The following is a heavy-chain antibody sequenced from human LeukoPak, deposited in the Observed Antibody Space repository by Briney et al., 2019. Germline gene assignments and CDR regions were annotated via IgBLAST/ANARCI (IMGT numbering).Heavy chain of an antibody. CDR2: IYYSGST. Sequence: SETLSLTCSVSGGSVSGDSITGYYWSWIRQPPGKGLEWIGYIYYSGSTNYNPSLKSRVTISVDTSKNQFSLKLSSVTAADTAVYYCARLTPGAARGVPFDYWGQGTLVTVSS. V-gene: IGHV4-61*08. CDR3: ARLTPGAARGVPFDY. D-gene: IGHD6-6*01. CDR1: GGSVSGDSITGYY. J-gene: IGHJ4*02.